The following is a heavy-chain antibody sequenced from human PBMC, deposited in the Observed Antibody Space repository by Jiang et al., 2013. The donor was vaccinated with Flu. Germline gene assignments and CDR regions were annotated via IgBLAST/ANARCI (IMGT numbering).Heavy chain of an antibody. V-gene: IGHV4-4*02. J-gene: IGHJ4*02. CDR2: IYHSGST. Sequence: GLVKPSGTLSLTCAVSGGSVISSNWWSWVRQPPGKGLEWIGEIYHSGSTNYNPSLQSRVTISVDKSKNQFSLRLSSVTAADTAVYYCARDREVGATIYDYWGQGTLVTVSS. D-gene: IGHD1-26*01. CDR1: GGSVISSNW. CDR3: ARDREVGATIYDY.